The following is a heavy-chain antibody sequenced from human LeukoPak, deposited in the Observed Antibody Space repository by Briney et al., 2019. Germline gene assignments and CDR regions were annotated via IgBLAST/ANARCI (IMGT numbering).Heavy chain of an antibody. Sequence: GASVKVSCKASGGTFSSYAICWVRQAPGQGLEWMGGITPIFGTAKYAQKFQGRVTITADKSTSTAYMELSSLRSEDTAVYYCARDEVTAASDAFDIWGQGTMVTVSS. J-gene: IGHJ3*02. CDR1: GGTFSSYA. CDR3: ARDEVTAASDAFDI. D-gene: IGHD2-21*02. V-gene: IGHV1-69*06. CDR2: ITPIFGTA.